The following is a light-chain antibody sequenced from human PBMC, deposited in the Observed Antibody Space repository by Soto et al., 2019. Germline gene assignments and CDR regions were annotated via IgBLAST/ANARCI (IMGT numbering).Light chain of an antibody. J-gene: IGKJ4*01. CDR3: MQSAQLPLT. CDR1: QSLLHTDGKTY. CDR2: EVS. V-gene: IGKV2D-29*01. Sequence: DVVMTQTPISLSVTPGQPASISCESSQSLLHTDGKTYLYWYLQKPGQPPQILIYEVSNLFSGVPDRFRGSVSGTYFTLKISRVEAEDVGVYYCMQSAQLPLTFGGGTKVEIK.